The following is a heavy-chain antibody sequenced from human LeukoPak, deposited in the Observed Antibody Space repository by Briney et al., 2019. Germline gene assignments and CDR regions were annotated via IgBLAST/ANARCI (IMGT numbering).Heavy chain of an antibody. CDR2: INVDGGAK. Sequence: GGSLRLSCAASGFTFSDYYMSWVRQAPGEGLDWVANINVDGGAKYYVDSVKDRFTISRDNAKNSLYLQMNSLRAEDTGIYFCASFKLGTLAFDYWGQGALVTVSS. V-gene: IGHV3-7*01. D-gene: IGHD1-14*01. J-gene: IGHJ4*02. CDR1: GFTFSDYY. CDR3: ASFKLGTLAFDY.